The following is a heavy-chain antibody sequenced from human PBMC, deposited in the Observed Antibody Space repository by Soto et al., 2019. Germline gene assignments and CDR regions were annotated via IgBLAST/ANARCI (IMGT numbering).Heavy chain of an antibody. CDR2: IWYDGSNK. CDR3: ATGQYGMDV. V-gene: IGHV3-33*01. CDR1: GFTFSSYG. Sequence: PGGSLRLSCAASGFTFSSYGMHWVLQAPGKGLEWVAVIWYDGSNKYYADSVKGRFTISRDNSKNTLYLQMNSLRAEDTAVYYCATGQYGMDVWGQGTTVTVSS. J-gene: IGHJ6*02.